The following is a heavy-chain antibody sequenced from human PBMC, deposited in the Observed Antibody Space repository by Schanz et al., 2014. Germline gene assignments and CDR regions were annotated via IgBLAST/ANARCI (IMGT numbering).Heavy chain of an antibody. V-gene: IGHV1-2*02. Sequence: QVHLVQSGAEVKKPGASVKVSCKASGYTFSGYYIHWVRQAPGQGLEWMGWMNPNSGVTEDAQKFQGRVTMTRDTSISTASMELRSLRSDDTAVYFCARSNYDILRARAYYYYYGLDVWGQGTTVTVSS. CDR3: ARSNYDILRARAYYYYYGLDV. CDR1: GYTFSGYY. D-gene: IGHD3-9*01. CDR2: MNPNSGVT. J-gene: IGHJ6*02.